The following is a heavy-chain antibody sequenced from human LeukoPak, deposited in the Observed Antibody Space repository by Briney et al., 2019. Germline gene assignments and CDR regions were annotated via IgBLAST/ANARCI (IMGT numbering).Heavy chain of an antibody. CDR2: IKQDGSKK. Sequence: PGGSLRLSCVASGFPFSSYWMTWVRQASGKGLEWVANIKQDGSKKSYVDSVKGRFTISRDNAKNSLYLQMNSLRAEDTAIYYCTRVGHIDEGIDYWGQGTLVTVSS. J-gene: IGHJ4*02. V-gene: IGHV3-7*04. CDR3: TRVGHIDEGIDY. D-gene: IGHD3-9*01. CDR1: GFPFSSYW.